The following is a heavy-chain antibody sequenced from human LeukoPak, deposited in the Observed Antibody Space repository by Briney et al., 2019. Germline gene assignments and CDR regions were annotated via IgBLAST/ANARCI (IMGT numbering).Heavy chain of an antibody. Sequence: GRSLRLSCAASAFTFRTYGMHWVRQAPGKGLEWVAVISYDANLKNYADSVKGRFTISRDNSKNTLYLQMNSPRAEDTAVYYCAKDRHPARTDGYYFEHWGQGTLVTVSS. J-gene: IGHJ4*02. D-gene: IGHD1-14*01. CDR1: AFTFRTYG. CDR2: ISYDANLK. V-gene: IGHV3-30*18. CDR3: AKDRHPARTDGYYFEH.